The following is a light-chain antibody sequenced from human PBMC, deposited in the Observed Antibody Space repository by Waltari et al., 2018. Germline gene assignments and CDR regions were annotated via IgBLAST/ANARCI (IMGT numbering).Light chain of an antibody. CDR3: QQSKTAPRT. J-gene: IGKJ4*02. CDR2: AAS. V-gene: IGKV1-39*01. CDR1: KYLSDY. Sequence: DIQMTQSPSSLSASVGDRVSIACRASKYLSDYLNWYQQKPGKAPKLLISAASSLQSGGPSRFSGSWSGTVFALTISKHQPGDFATYYCQQSKTAPRTFGGGTRVEI.